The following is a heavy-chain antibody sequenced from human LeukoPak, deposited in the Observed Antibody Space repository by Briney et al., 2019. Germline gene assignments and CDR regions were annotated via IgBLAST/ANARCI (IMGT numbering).Heavy chain of an antibody. CDR2: IDYGGST. Sequence: SETLSLTCTVSGDSNTNSLYYWGWVRQPPGKGLEWMGTIDYGGSTYYNPSLKSRATISIDTSKNQFSLTLSPVTAADTAVYYCAREYTLYISGWFIDYWGQGTVVTVSS. CDR1: GDSNTNSLYY. CDR3: AREYTLYISGWFIDY. V-gene: IGHV4-39*07. J-gene: IGHJ4*02. D-gene: IGHD6-19*01.